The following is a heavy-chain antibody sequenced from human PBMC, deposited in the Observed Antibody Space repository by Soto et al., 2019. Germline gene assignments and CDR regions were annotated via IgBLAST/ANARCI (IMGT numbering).Heavy chain of an antibody. Sequence: SETLSLTCAVYGGSLSGYYWTWIRQPPGKGLEWLGGIFYSGSTFYNPALKSRVTFSVDTSKNHFSLKLSSVTAADTAVYYCARHKTTMLTVVSAFDPWGQGTRVTVSS. CDR2: IFYSGST. D-gene: IGHD3-22*01. V-gene: IGHV4-34*12. CDR1: GGSLSGYY. CDR3: ARHKTTMLTVVSAFDP. J-gene: IGHJ5*02.